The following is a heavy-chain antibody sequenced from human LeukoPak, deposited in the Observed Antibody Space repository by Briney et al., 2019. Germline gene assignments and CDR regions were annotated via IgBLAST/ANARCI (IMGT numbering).Heavy chain of an antibody. D-gene: IGHD4-17*01. CDR2: ISSRGSII. CDR3: ARDSDGDYVDY. J-gene: IGHJ4*02. Sequence: GGSLRLSXATTRLTFSDYYMSSIRHTSGKGLEWLSYISSRGSIIYYADSVKDRFTISSDNAKNSLYLQMNSLRAEDTAVYYCARDSDGDYVDYWGQGTLVTVSS. V-gene: IGHV3-11*04. CDR1: RLTFSDYY.